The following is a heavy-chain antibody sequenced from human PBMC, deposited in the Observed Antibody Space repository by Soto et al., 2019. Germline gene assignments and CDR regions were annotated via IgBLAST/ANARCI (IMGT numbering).Heavy chain of an antibody. CDR2: ISYDGVNT. J-gene: IGHJ4*02. CDR1: GFTFSSFG. V-gene: IGHV3-30*18. Sequence: GGSLRLSCAASGFTFSSFGMHWVRQAPGKGLEWLASISYDGVNTYYADSVKGRFTISRDNSKNTLYVQMSRLRGEDTAVYYSAKDHSETYYWLDYWGQGTLVTVSS. CDR3: AKDHSETYYWLDY. D-gene: IGHD1-26*01.